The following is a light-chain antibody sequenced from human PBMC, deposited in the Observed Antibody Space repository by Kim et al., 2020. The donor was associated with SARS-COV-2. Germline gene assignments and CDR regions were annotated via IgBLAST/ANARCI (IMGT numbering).Light chain of an antibody. CDR1: QSVSSN. CDR2: GAS. J-gene: IGKJ5*01. Sequence: PGERATLSCRPSQSVSSNLAWYPQKPGQAPRLLIYGASTRATGIPGRCSGSGSGTEFTLTISSLQSEDFAVYYCQQYNNWPPITFGQGTRLEIK. CDR3: QQYNNWPPIT. V-gene: IGKV3-15*01.